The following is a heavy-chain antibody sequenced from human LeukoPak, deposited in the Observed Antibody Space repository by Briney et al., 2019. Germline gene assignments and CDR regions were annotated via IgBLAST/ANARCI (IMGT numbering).Heavy chain of an antibody. V-gene: IGHV1-8*01. D-gene: IGHD6-19*01. CDR1: GYTFTSYD. J-gene: IGHJ3*02. Sequence: ASATVSFKASGYTFTSYDINWVRQATGQGLEWMGWMNPNSGNTGYAQKFQGRVTMTRNTSISTAYMELSSLRSEDTAVYYCARISGWYQGDAFDIWGQGTMVTVSS. CDR3: ARISGWYQGDAFDI. CDR2: MNPNSGNT.